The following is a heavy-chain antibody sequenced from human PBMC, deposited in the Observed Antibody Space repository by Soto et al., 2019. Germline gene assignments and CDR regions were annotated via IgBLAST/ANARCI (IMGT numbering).Heavy chain of an antibody. CDR2: ISGNSGYI. V-gene: IGHV3-21*01. D-gene: IGHD2-15*01. CDR3: ASEITVGGRAGY. J-gene: IGHJ4*02. Sequence: EVQLVESGGGLVKPGGSLRLSCAGSGFFFSSYTMNWVRQAPGKGLEWVSSISGNSGYIYYADSVKGRFTISRDNAKNSLFLQMKNLRAEDTAVYYCASEITVGGRAGYWGQATLVTVSS. CDR1: GFFFSSYT.